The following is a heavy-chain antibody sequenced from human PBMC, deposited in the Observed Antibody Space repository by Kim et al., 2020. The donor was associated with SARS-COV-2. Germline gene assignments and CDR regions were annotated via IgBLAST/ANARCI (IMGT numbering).Heavy chain of an antibody. Sequence: GGSLRLSCAASGFTFSSYAMSWVRQAPGKGLEWVSAISGSGGSTYYADSVKGRFTISRDNSKNTLYLQMNSLRAEDTAVYYCANADYYDSSGYYTPAGYFDYWGQGTLVTVSS. CDR1: GFTFSSYA. J-gene: IGHJ4*02. CDR3: ANADYYDSSGYYTPAGYFDY. CDR2: ISGSGGST. V-gene: IGHV3-23*01. D-gene: IGHD3-22*01.